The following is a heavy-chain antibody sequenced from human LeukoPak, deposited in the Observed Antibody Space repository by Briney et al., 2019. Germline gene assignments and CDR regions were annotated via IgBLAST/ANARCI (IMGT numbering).Heavy chain of an antibody. CDR3: ARGPRYSFY. J-gene: IGHJ4*02. V-gene: IGHV3-23*03. D-gene: IGHD6-13*01. CDR2: IYIDGTT. CDR1: GFTFSTYS. Sequence: PGGSLRLSCVASGFTFSTYSMSWVRQAPGKGLEWISVIYIDGTTYYADSVKGRFTISRDQANNTLYLQMNTLRDEDTAVYYCARGPRYSFYWGQGTLVSVSS.